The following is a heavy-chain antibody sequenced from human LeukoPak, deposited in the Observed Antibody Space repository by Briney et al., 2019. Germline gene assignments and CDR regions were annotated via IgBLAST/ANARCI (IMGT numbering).Heavy chain of an antibody. CDR2: IIPIFGTA. D-gene: IGHD6-19*01. J-gene: IGHJ4*02. CDR1: GGTFSSYA. CDR3: AKYSSGWFDY. Sequence: ASVKVSCKASGGTFSSYAISWVRQAPGQGLEWMGGIIPIFGTANYAQKLQGRVTMTTDTSTSTAYMELRSLRSDDTAVYYCAKYSSGWFDYWGQGTLVTVSS. V-gene: IGHV1-69*05.